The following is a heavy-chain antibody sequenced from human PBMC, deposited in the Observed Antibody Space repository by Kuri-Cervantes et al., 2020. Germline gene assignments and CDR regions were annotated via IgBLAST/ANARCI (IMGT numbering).Heavy chain of an antibody. J-gene: IGHJ5*02. D-gene: IGHD1-20*01. CDR3: ARDHRYNWNDGRWFDP. CDR1: GGSISSSSYY. CDR2: IYYSGST. Sequence: GSLRLSCTVSGGSISSSSYYWGWIRQPPGKGLEWIGSIYYSGSTYYNPSLKSRVTISVDTSKNQFSLKLSSVTAADTAVYYCARDHRYNWNDGRWFDPWGQGTLVTVSS. V-gene: IGHV4-39*07.